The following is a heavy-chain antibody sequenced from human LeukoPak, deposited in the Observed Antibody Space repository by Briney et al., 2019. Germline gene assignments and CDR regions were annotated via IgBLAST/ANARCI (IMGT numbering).Heavy chain of an antibody. CDR3: ARYSSTWPYWYFDL. V-gene: IGHV4-4*07. CDR2: IYTSGST. Sequence: SETLSLTCTVSGGSISSYYWSWIRQPAGKGLEWIGCIYTSGSTNYNPSLKSRVTMSVDTSKNQFSLKLSSVTAADTALYYCARYSSTWPYWYFDLWGRGILVTVSS. CDR1: GGSISSYY. D-gene: IGHD6-13*01. J-gene: IGHJ2*01.